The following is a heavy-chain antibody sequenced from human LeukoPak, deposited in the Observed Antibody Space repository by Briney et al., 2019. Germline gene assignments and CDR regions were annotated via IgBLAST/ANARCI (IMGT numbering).Heavy chain of an antibody. D-gene: IGHD5-12*01. Sequence: GGSLRLSCAASGFPFSRLAMTWVRQPPGKGLQWVSSISNSGYSTNYANSVKGRFTISRDNSMDTLYLQMNSLRADDTAIYYCARVEYSGWNLEYWGQGTLVTVSS. CDR1: GFPFSRLA. V-gene: IGHV3-23*01. J-gene: IGHJ4*02. CDR2: ISNSGYST. CDR3: ARVEYSGWNLEY.